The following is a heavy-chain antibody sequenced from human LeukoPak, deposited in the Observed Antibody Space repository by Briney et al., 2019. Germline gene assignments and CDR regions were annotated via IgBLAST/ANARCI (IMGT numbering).Heavy chain of an antibody. D-gene: IGHD2-15*01. CDR2: ISHDASNI. CDR3: AKDLNSFIVVVTIYGMDV. CDR1: GFNFSHYG. Sequence: PGGSLSLSCEISGFNFSHYGMHWVRQAPGKGLEWVADISHDASNIYYADSVKGRFTISRYNAKNTLFLQLNSLRGDDTAVYYCAKDLNSFIVVVTIYGMDVWGQGTTVIVSS. J-gene: IGHJ6*02. V-gene: IGHV3-30*18.